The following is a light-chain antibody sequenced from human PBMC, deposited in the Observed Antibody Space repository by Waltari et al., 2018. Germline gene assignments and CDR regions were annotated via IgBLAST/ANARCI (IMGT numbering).Light chain of an antibody. J-gene: IGKJ2*01. CDR3: QQYSSFST. V-gene: IGKV1-5*03. Sequence: DIQMTQSPSTLSASVGDRVTISCRASQSVGTWLAWYQQKPGKAPKLLIYMASSLESGVPSRFSGSGSGTEFTLTNSSLQPDDYATYSCQQYSSFSTFGQGTKVDI. CDR2: MAS. CDR1: QSVGTW.